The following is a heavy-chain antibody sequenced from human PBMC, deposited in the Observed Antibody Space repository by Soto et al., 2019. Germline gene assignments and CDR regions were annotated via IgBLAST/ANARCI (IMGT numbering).Heavy chain of an antibody. CDR2: INDYGTTI. V-gene: IGHV3-74*01. Sequence: EVQLVESGGGLVQPGGSLRLSCAASGFNLGSYWMHWVRQAPGKGLVWVSRINDYGTTINYAESVEGRFTISRDDAKSEVYLQMNNLRAEDPAVYYCARGGLDTFDYWGQGALVTVSS. J-gene: IGHJ4*02. D-gene: IGHD1-1*01. CDR1: GFNLGSYW. CDR3: ARGGLDTFDY.